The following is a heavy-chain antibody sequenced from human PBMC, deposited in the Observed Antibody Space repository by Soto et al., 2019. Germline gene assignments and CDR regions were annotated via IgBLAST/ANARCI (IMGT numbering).Heavy chain of an antibody. V-gene: IGHV3-48*01. CDR3: AREYCSSTSCLNWFDP. Sequence: GGSLRLSCAASGFTFSSYGRNWVRQAPGKGLEWVSYISSSSSTIYYADSVKGRFTISRDNAKNSLYLQMNSLRAEDTAVYYCAREYCSSTSCLNWFDPWGQGTLVTVSS. D-gene: IGHD2-2*01. J-gene: IGHJ5*02. CDR1: GFTFSSYG. CDR2: ISSSSSTI.